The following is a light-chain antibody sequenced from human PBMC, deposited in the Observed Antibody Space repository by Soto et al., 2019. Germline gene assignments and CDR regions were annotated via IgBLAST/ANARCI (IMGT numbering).Light chain of an antibody. CDR3: QQYHSLPFT. J-gene: IGKJ3*01. Sequence: DIQMTQSPSSLSASVGDRITITCQASQDISKYLIWYQQTPGKAPKFVIYEASNLEREVPSRFSGSGSGTDFTFTINSLQPEDIATYYCQQYHSLPFTFGPGTKLDIK. CDR1: QDISKY. CDR2: EAS. V-gene: IGKV1-33*01.